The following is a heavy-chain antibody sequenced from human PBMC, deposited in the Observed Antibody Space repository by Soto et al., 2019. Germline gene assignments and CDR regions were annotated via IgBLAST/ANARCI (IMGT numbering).Heavy chain of an antibody. V-gene: IGHV1-18*04. D-gene: IGHD3-22*01. CDR2: ISAYNGNT. Sequence: ASVKVSCKASGYTFTSYGISWVRQAPGQGLEWMGWISAYNGNTNYAQKLQGRVTMTTDTSTSTAYMELRSLRSDDTAVYYCAREGGYFDSSGSGVYHYHGVDVWGQGT. J-gene: IGHJ6*02. CDR1: GYTFTSYG. CDR3: AREGGYFDSSGSGVYHYHGVDV.